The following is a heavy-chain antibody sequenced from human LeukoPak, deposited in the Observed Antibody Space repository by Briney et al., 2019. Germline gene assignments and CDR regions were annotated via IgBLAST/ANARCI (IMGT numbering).Heavy chain of an antibody. V-gene: IGHV3-74*01. CDR2: INSDGSST. D-gene: IGHD1-26*01. Sequence: GGSLRLSCAASGFTFSSYWMHWVRQAPGKGLVWVSRINSDGSSTSYADSVKGRFTISRDNAKNTLYLQMNSLRAEDASVYYCARDRNTGSSYENLFEYWGQGSLVTVSS. J-gene: IGHJ4*02. CDR3: ARDRNTGSSYENLFEY. CDR1: GFTFSSYW.